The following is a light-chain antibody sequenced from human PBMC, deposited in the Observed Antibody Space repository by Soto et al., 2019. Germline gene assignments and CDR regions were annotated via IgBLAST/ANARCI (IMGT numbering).Light chain of an antibody. J-gene: IGKJ3*01. V-gene: IGKV1-5*01. Sequence: DVPMTQSPSTLSASVGDRVTITCRASQSINTWLAWYQQQPGKAPRLLIYDASNLESGVPSRFSGSGSGTEFTLTISSLQPDDFATYHCQEYNSYSLFTFGPGTKVDIK. CDR3: QEYNSYSLFT. CDR1: QSINTW. CDR2: DAS.